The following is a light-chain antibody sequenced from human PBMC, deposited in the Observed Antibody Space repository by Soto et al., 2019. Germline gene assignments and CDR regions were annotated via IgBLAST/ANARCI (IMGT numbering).Light chain of an antibody. Sequence: HSDRTQPASLSVSAGQSITITCTGTSSDIGHYDYVSWYQQHPGKAPKLMIYHVTYRPSGVSNRYSGSKSGNSASLTISGLQADDEADYYCCSLTTSHTYVFGSGTKVTV. J-gene: IGLJ1*01. CDR2: HVT. CDR3: CSLTTSHTYV. CDR1: SSDIGHYDY. V-gene: IGLV2-14*03.